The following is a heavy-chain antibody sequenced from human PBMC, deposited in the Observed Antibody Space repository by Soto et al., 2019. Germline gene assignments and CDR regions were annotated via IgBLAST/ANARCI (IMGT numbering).Heavy chain of an antibody. V-gene: IGHV1-18*01. Sequence: QIQLVQSGGDVKTPGASVKVSCTTSRYTFTSHGIAWVRQAPGQGLEWMGWISTFNGKTDYAQKFQGRVTMTADTITRTAHMELRSLRSDDTAVYYCARLLTEGATFREDAFDLWGPGTKVTVSS. CDR2: ISTFNGKT. D-gene: IGHD3-9*01. J-gene: IGHJ3*01. CDR1: RYTFTSHG. CDR3: ARLLTEGATFREDAFDL.